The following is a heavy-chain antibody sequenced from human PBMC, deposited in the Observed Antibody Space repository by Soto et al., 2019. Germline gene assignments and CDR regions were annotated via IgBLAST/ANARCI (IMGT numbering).Heavy chain of an antibody. V-gene: IGHV4-39*01. J-gene: IGHJ6*02. Sequence: SETLSLTCTVSGGSISSSSYYWGWIRQPPGKGLEWIGSIYYSGSTYYNPSLKSRVTISVDTSKNQFSLKLSSVTAADTAVYYCARPRQGESDPYYGVDVWGQGTTVTVSS. CDR3: ARPRQGESDPYYGVDV. CDR1: GGSISSSSYY. CDR2: IYYSGST. D-gene: IGHD3-10*01.